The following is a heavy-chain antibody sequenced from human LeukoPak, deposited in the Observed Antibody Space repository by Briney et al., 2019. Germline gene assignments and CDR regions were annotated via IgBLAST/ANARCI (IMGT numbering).Heavy chain of an antibody. Sequence: GRSLRLSCAASGFTFSSYGMHWVRQAPGKGLEWVAVISYDGSNKYYADSVKGRFTISRDNSKNTLYLQMNSLRAEDTALYYCAKGLYSSGWYGDYFDYWGQGTLVTVSS. V-gene: IGHV3-30*18. J-gene: IGHJ4*02. D-gene: IGHD6-19*01. CDR3: AKGLYSSGWYGDYFDY. CDR1: GFTFSSYG. CDR2: ISYDGSNK.